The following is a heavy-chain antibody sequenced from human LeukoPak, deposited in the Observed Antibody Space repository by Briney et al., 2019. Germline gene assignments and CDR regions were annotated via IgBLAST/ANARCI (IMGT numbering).Heavy chain of an antibody. CDR1: GGSISSSSYY. J-gene: IGHJ6*03. Sequence: SETLSLTCTVSGGSISSSSYYWGWIRQPPGKGLEWIGSIYYSGSTYYNPSLKSRVTISVDTSKNQFSLKLSSVTAADTAVYYCARRVYYDFWSGYSRRSLSMDVWGKGTTVTVSS. CDR2: IYYSGST. CDR3: ARRVYYDFWSGYSRRSLSMDV. V-gene: IGHV4-39*07. D-gene: IGHD3-3*01.